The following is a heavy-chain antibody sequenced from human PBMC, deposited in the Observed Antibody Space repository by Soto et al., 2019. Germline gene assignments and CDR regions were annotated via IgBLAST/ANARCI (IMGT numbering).Heavy chain of an antibody. CDR3: SRMWDSYYYGMDV. Sequence: SETLSLTCTVSGVAISSYFWSWIRQPPGKGLEWIGYIYYSGSTNYNPSLKSRVTISVDTSKNQFSLKLSSVTAADTAVYYCSRMWDSYYYGMDVWGQGTTVTVSS. J-gene: IGHJ6*02. V-gene: IGHV4-59*01. CDR2: IYYSGST. D-gene: IGHD1-26*01. CDR1: GVAISSYF.